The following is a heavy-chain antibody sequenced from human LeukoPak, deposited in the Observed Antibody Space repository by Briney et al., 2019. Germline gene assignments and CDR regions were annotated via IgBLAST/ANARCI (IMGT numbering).Heavy chain of an antibody. J-gene: IGHJ6*03. Sequence: SETLSLTCAVYGGSFSGYYWSWIRQPPGKGLEWIGEINHSGSTNYNPSLKSRVTISVDTSKNQFSLKLSSVTAADTAVYYCARGESSSWSDYYYYYMDVWGKGTTVTVSS. CDR2: INHSGST. CDR3: ARGESSSWSDYYYYYMDV. CDR1: GGSFSGYY. D-gene: IGHD6-13*01. V-gene: IGHV4-34*01.